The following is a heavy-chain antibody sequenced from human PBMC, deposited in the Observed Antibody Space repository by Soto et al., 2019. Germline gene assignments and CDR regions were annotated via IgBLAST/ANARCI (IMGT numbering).Heavy chain of an antibody. CDR2: INHSGST. V-gene: IGHV4-34*01. Sequence: SETLSLTCAVYGGSFSGYYWSWIRQPPGKGLEWIGEINHSGSTNYNPSLKSRVTISVDTSKNQFSLKLSSVTAADTAVYYCARARPLIAAAGNGVDYWGQGTLVTVSS. CDR3: ARARPLIAAAGNGVDY. D-gene: IGHD6-13*01. J-gene: IGHJ4*02. CDR1: GGSFSGYY.